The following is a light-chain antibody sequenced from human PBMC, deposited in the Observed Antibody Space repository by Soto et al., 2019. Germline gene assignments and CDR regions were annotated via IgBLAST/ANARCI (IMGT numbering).Light chain of an antibody. J-gene: IGKJ5*01. CDR1: QSISSY. V-gene: IGKV1-39*01. Sequence: DIQLTQSPSSLSASVGDRVTMPCRASQSISSYLKWYQQKPGKAPKLLIYAASTLPSGVPSRFSGIRSGTDFTLALSSLQPDDFATYYCQHYYSNPHAFGQGTRLEIK. CDR3: QHYYSNPHA. CDR2: AAS.